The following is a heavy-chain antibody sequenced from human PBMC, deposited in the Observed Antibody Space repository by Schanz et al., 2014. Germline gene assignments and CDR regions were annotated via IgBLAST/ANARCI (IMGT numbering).Heavy chain of an antibody. Sequence: EVQLVESGGGLVQPGGSLRLSCTASGFTFSSYSMNWVRQAPGKGLEWVSRINGDGSRTAYADSVKGRFTISRDNAKKSPYLRINSLRAEDKTVDYCAEGRVEELRYFDIWGQGTMVTVSS. D-gene: IGHD3-10*01. CDR3: AEGRVEELRYFDI. CDR2: INGDGSRT. V-gene: IGHV3-74*02. CDR1: GFTFSSYS. J-gene: IGHJ3*02.